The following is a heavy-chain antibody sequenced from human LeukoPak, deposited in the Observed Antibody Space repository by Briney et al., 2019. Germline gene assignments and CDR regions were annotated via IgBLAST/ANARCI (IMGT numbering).Heavy chain of an antibody. V-gene: IGHV3-53*01. CDR2: IYSGGSP. Sequence: PGGSLRLSCALSGFTVCSNYMSCVRQAPGKGREGVSVIYSGGSPYYAHSVKGRFTISRHNSKNTLSLQMNSLRAEDTAVYYCARGLLWASPYGMDVWGQGTTVTVSS. CDR3: ARGLLWASPYGMDV. CDR1: GFTVCSNY. J-gene: IGHJ6*02. D-gene: IGHD3-10*01.